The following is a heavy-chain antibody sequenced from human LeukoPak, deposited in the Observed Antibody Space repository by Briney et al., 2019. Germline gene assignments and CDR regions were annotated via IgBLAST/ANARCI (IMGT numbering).Heavy chain of an antibody. CDR3: ASLYCSSPSCYGPYYYYGMDV. Sequence: ASVKVSCKVSGHSLTELSIHWVRQAHGKGLEWMGGFDPEKGNRMSAQKFQGRVSMTEDTTTDTAYMELSSLRSGDTAVYFCASLYCSSPSCYGPYYYYGMDVWGQGTTVTVSS. CDR2: FDPEKGNR. V-gene: IGHV1-24*01. J-gene: IGHJ6*02. D-gene: IGHD2-2*01. CDR1: GHSLTELS.